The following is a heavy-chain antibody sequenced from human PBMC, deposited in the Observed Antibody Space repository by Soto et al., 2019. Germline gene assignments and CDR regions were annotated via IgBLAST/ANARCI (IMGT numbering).Heavy chain of an antibody. CDR3: TSPPNRLGMDV. V-gene: IGHV3-73*01. CDR2: IRSKANSYAT. Sequence: GGSLRLSCAASGFTFSGSAMHWVRQASGKGLEWVGRIRSKANSYATAYAASVKGRFTISRDDSKNTAYLQMNSLKTEDTAVYYCTSPPNRLGMDVWGQGTTVTVSS. J-gene: IGHJ6*02. CDR1: GFTFSGSA. D-gene: IGHD2-8*01.